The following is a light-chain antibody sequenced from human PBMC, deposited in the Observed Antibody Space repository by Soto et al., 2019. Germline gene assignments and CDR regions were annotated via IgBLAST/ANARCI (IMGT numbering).Light chain of an antibody. J-gene: IGKJ5*01. CDR2: GAS. CDR3: QQYGSSPIT. CDR1: QSVSSNF. V-gene: IGKV3-20*01. Sequence: EIVLTQSPGTLSLSPGDRATLSCRASQSVSSNFLAWYQQTPGRAPRLLIYGASSRATGIPDRFSGSGSGTDFILTVSRLEREDFAVYYCQQYGSSPITFGQGTRLEIK.